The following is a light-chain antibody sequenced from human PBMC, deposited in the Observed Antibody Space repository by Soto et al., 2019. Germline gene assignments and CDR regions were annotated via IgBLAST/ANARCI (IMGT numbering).Light chain of an antibody. CDR1: SSDVGGYNY. V-gene: IGLV2-14*01. CDR3: SSYTSSSTPWV. CDR2: DVS. Sequence: QSVLTQPASVSGSPGQSITISCTGTSSDVGGYNYVSWYQQHPGKAPKLMIYDVSNRPSGVSNRFSGSKSVNTASLPISGRQPEDEADYYCSSYTSSSTPWVFGGGTTLTLL. J-gene: IGLJ3*02.